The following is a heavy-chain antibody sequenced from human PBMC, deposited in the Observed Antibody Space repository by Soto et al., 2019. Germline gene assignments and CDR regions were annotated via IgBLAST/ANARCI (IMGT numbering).Heavy chain of an antibody. CDR2: IWYDGSNK. V-gene: IGHV3-33*01. CDR1: GFTFSSYG. D-gene: IGHD2-8*02. Sequence: GGSLRLSCAASGFTFSSYGMHWVRQAPGKGLEWVAVIWYDGSNKYYADSVKGRFTISRDNSKNTLYLQMNSLRAEDTAVYYCARDVLVVTPRVYFDYWGQGTLVTV. CDR3: ARDVLVVTPRVYFDY. J-gene: IGHJ4*02.